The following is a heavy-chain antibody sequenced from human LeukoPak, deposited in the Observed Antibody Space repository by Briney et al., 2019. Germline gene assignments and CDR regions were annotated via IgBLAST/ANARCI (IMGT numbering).Heavy chain of an antibody. CDR1: GYTFTSYV. CDR3: ARDSVRGVTVVRPYDYYYMDV. CDR2: INAGNGNT. Sequence: GASVKVSCKASGYTFTSYVIHWVRQAPGQRLEWMGWINAGNGNTKYSQEFQDRVTITRDTSASTAYMELSSLRAEDTAVYYCARDSVRGVTVVRPYDYYYMDVWGKGTTVTISS. D-gene: IGHD3-10*01. J-gene: IGHJ6*03. V-gene: IGHV1-3*03.